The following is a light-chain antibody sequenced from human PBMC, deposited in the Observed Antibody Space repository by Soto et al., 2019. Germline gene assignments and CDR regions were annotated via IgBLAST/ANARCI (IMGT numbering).Light chain of an antibody. V-gene: IGKV3-20*01. J-gene: IGKJ2*01. Sequence: EIVLTQSPGTLSLSPGERATLSCRASQSVSSSYLAWYQQKPGQAPRLLIYGASSRATGIPDRFSGSGSGTDFTLTISTLEPEDFAVYYCQQYGSSPLYTFGQGTKLEI. CDR2: GAS. CDR1: QSVSSSY. CDR3: QQYGSSPLYT.